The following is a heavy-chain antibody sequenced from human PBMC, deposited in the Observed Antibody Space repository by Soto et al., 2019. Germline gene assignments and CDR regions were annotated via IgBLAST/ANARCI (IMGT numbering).Heavy chain of an antibody. J-gene: IGHJ4*02. V-gene: IGHV4-34*01. D-gene: IGHD6-13*01. Sequence: QVQLQQWGAGLLKPSETLSLTCAVYGGSFSGYYWIWIRQLPGKGLEWIGEVNHSGSTNYNPSLNIRVTISVDPAKKNSSLKLSSVTAAPTAVYYCTREKPYSSSWYHDYWGQGTLVTASS. CDR2: VNHSGST. CDR1: GGSFSGYY. CDR3: TREKPYSSSWYHDY.